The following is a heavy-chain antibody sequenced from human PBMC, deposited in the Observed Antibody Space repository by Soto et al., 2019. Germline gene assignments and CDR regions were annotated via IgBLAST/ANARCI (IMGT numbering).Heavy chain of an antibody. CDR1: GYTFTSYG. J-gene: IGHJ4*02. Sequence: ASVKVSCKASGYTFTSYGISWVRQAPGQGLEWMGWISAYNGNTNYAQKLQGRVTMTTDTSTSTAYMELRSLRSDDTAVYYCARDYGRWLQPGPSEGYWGQGTLVTVSS. D-gene: IGHD5-12*01. V-gene: IGHV1-18*04. CDR3: ARDYGRWLQPGPSEGY. CDR2: ISAYNGNT.